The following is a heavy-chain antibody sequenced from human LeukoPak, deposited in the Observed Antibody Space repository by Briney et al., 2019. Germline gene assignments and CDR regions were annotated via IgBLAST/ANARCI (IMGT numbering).Heavy chain of an antibody. J-gene: IGHJ4*02. Sequence: GGSLRLSCAVSGLTFRNAWMSWVRQAPGKGLEWVGLIKSKTDGGARDYAAPVKGRFTISRDDSKNTLYLQMNSLKTEDTAVYYCTSSGSRWDYFDYWGQGILATVSS. CDR1: GLTFRNAW. V-gene: IGHV3-15*05. CDR3: TSSGSRWDYFDY. CDR2: IKSKTDGGAR. D-gene: IGHD4-23*01.